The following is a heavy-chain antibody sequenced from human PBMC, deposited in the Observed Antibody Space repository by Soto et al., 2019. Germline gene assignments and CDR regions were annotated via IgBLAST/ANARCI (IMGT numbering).Heavy chain of an antibody. D-gene: IGHD3-10*01. CDR2: LSWNGAAT. CDR1: GFTFDDYA. V-gene: IGHV3-9*01. CDR3: ADLPLYGSGFDC. J-gene: IGHJ4*02. Sequence: EVQLVESGGGLVQPGGSLRLSCAASGFTFDDYAIHWVRQAPGKGLEWVSGLSWNGAATAYVDSVKGRFSIFRDNTKNTLYLQMASLRSEDTAVYYCADLPLYGSGFDCWAEGTLVTVSS.